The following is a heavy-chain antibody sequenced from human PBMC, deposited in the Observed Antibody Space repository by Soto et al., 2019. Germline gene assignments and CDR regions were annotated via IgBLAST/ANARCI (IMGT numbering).Heavy chain of an antibody. CDR2: DFYTGGT. Sequence: PSETLSLTCTVSGGSISGRSYFWGWIRQPPGKGPEWIGSDFYTGGTSYNPSLKSRGTISVDTSKNQFSPNLRSATAADTAVYYCARGPFSYFDYWGQGILVTVSS. J-gene: IGHJ4*02. CDR1: GGSISGRSYF. CDR3: ARGPFSYFDY. V-gene: IGHV4-39*01.